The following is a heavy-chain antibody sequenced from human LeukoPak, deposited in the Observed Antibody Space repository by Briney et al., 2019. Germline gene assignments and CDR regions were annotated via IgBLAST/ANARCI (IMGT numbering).Heavy chain of an antibody. CDR1: GFSFSDSA. D-gene: IGHD4-17*01. Sequence: GGSLRLSCAASGFSFSDSAMHWVRQAPGKGLDWVAFIHYDGYNKYYADSVKGRFTISRDNSKNTVYLQMNSLRTEDTAVYYCAARRLTVTTEIDYWGQGTLVTVSS. J-gene: IGHJ4*02. CDR3: AARRLTVTTEIDY. CDR2: IHYDGYNK. V-gene: IGHV3-30*02.